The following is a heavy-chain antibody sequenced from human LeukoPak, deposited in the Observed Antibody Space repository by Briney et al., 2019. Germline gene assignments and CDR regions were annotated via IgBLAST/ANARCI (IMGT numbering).Heavy chain of an antibody. V-gene: IGHV4-39*01. CDR2: IYYSGST. J-gene: IGHJ5*02. CDR3: ARPVPSRLGWFDP. Sequence: SETLSLTCTVSGGSISSSSYYWGWIRQPPGKGLEWIGGIYYSGSTYYNPSLKSRVTISVDTSKNQFSLKLTSVTAADTAVYYCARPVPSRLGWFDPWGQGTLVTVSS. D-gene: IGHD1-1*01. CDR1: GGSISSSSYY.